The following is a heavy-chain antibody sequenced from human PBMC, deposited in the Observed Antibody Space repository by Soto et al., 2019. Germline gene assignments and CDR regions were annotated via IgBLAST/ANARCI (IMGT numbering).Heavy chain of an antibody. D-gene: IGHD5-12*01. J-gene: IGHJ4*02. CDR3: AKRYSGYDYNYFDY. V-gene: IGHV3-23*01. CDR2: ISGSGGST. CDR1: GFTFSSYA. Sequence: GGTLRLSCAASGFTFSSYAMSWVRQAPGKGLEWVSAISGSGGSTYYADYVKGRFTISRDNSKNTLYLQMNSLRAEDTAVYYCAKRYSGYDYNYFDYWGQGTLVTVSS.